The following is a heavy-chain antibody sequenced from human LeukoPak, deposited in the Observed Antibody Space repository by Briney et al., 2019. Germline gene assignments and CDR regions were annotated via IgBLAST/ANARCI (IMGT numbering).Heavy chain of an antibody. D-gene: IGHD6-13*01. CDR1: GGSISSYY. V-gene: IGHV4-59*01. CDR3: ARDGVQGSSWYEGNWFDP. J-gene: IGHJ5*02. CDR2: IYYSGST. Sequence: SETLSLTCTVSGGSISSYYWSWIRQPPGKGLEWIGYIYYSGSTNYNPSLKSRVTISVDTSKNQFSLKLSSVTAADTAVYYCARDGVQGSSWYEGNWFDPWGQGTLVTVSS.